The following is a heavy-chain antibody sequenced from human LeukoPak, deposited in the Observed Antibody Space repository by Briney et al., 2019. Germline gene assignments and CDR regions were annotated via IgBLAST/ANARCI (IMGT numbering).Heavy chain of an antibody. J-gene: IGHJ4*02. CDR2: INHSGGT. CDR1: GGSFSGYY. Sequence: SETLSLTCAVYGGSFSGYYWNWIRQPPGKGLEWIGEINHSGGTNYNPSLKSRVTISVDTSKKQFSLKLSSVTAADTAVYYCARGVDYYGVWGQGTLVTVSS. D-gene: IGHD3-10*01. V-gene: IGHV4-34*01. CDR3: ARGVDYYGV.